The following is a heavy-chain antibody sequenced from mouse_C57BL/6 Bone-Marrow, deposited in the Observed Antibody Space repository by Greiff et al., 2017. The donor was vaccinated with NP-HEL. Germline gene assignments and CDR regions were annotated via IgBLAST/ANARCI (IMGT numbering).Heavy chain of an antibody. V-gene: IGHV5-17*01. CDR1: GFTFSDYG. CDR3: ARQGYYGSSCYFDY. Sequence: EVQLVESGGGLVKPGGSLKLSCAASGFTFSDYGMHWVRQAPEKGLEWVAYISSGSSTIYYADTVKGRFTISRDNAKNTLFLQMTSLRSEDTAMYYCARQGYYGSSCYFDYWGQGTTLTVSS. CDR2: ISSGSSTI. D-gene: IGHD1-1*01. J-gene: IGHJ2*01.